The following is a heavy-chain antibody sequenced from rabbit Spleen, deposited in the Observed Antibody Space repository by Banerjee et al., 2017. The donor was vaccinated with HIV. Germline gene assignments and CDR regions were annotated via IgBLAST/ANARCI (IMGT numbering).Heavy chain of an antibody. CDR3: ARDSTSTRYAFNL. CDR1: GVSFSDKDV. J-gene: IGHJ4*01. CDR2: IYTSSGST. V-gene: IGHV1S45*01. D-gene: IGHD1-1*01. Sequence: QEQLVESGGGLVKPEGSLTLTCKASGVSFSDKDVMCWVRQAPGKGLELIACIYTSSGSTYYASWAKGRFTISKTSSTTVTLQMTSLTAADTATYFCARDSTSTRYAFNLWGPGTLVTVS.